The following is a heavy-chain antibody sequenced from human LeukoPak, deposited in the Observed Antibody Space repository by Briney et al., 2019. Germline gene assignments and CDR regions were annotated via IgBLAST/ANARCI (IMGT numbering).Heavy chain of an antibody. V-gene: IGHV1-24*01. Sequence: ASVKVSCKVFGYTLSQLSIHWVGQAPGKGLEWMGGFDPEDGEALYAQKFQGRVTINEDTSTDTAYMELSSLRSDDTAVYYCAGTLIVLTLKKWEQAFDPWGQGTLVTVSS. CDR3: AGTLIVLTLKKWEQAFDP. D-gene: IGHD1-26*01. CDR2: FDPEDGEA. J-gene: IGHJ5*02. CDR1: GYTLSQLS.